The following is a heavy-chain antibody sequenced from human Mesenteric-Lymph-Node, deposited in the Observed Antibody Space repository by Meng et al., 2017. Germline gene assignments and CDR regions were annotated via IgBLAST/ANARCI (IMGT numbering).Heavy chain of an antibody. J-gene: IGHJ4*02. V-gene: IGHV3-72*01. D-gene: IGHD2/OR15-2a*01. CDR1: GFTFTDHY. CDR2: ITNTPNRYPT. Sequence: EMQLVESGGGLVQPGGSLRLSCAASGFTFTDHYMDWVRQAPGKGLEWVGRITNTPNRYPTNYAASVKGRFTISRDDSKNSLYLEMNSLKIEDTAVYYCARDTSTSLDYWGQGALVTVSS. CDR3: ARDTSTSLDY.